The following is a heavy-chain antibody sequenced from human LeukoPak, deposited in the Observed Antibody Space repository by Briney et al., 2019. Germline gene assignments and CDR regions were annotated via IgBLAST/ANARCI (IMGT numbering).Heavy chain of an antibody. CDR1: GYTFTSYA. V-gene: IGHV1-3*03. D-gene: IGHD6-13*01. Sequence: ASVKVSCKASGYTFTSYAMHWVRQAPGQRLEWMGWINAGNGNTKYSQEFQGRVTITRDTSASTAYMELSSLRSEDMAVYYCARGMRSSKAGYYYYYMDVWGKGTTVTVSS. CDR3: ARGMRSSKAGYYYYYMDV. J-gene: IGHJ6*03. CDR2: INAGNGNT.